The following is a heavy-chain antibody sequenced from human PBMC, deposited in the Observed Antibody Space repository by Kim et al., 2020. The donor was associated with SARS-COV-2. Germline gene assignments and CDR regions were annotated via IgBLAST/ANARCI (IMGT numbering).Heavy chain of an antibody. Sequence: SETLSLTCAVYGGSFSGYYWSWIRQPPGKGLEWIGEINHSGSTNYNPSLKSRVTISVDTSKNQFSLKLSSVTAADTAVYYCARARGRRWTVSYYYGMDVWGQGTTVTVSS. CDR1: GGSFSGYY. D-gene: IGHD2-15*01. J-gene: IGHJ6*02. CDR3: ARARGRRWTVSYYYGMDV. V-gene: IGHV4-34*01. CDR2: INHSGST.